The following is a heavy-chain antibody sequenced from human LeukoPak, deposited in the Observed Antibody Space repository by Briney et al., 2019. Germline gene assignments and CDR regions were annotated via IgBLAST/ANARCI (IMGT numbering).Heavy chain of an antibody. J-gene: IGHJ4*02. CDR2: ITQGGST. Sequence: GSLRLSCAASGFTFSSYTMDWVRQPPGRGLGWIGEITQGGSTNYNPSLKSRVTISVDTTKNQFSLKLSSVTAADTAVYYCARSKNVGYYYGSGSYYKNYFDYWGQGTLVTVSS. V-gene: IGHV4-34*01. CDR3: ARSKNVGYYYGSGSYYKNYFDY. D-gene: IGHD3-10*01. CDR1: GFTFSSYT.